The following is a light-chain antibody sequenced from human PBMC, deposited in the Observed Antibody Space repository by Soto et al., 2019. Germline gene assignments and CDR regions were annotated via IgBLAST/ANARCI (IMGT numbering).Light chain of an antibody. J-gene: IGKJ4*01. V-gene: IGKV3-15*01. CDR1: QSISSN. CDR3: QQFNNWPLT. Sequence: ELALTQSPATLSVSPGERATLSCRASQSISSNLAWYQQKPGQAPRLLIYGASTRATGFPARFSGSGSGTDFTLTISSLQSEDFAVYYCQQFNNWPLTFGGGTKVDIK. CDR2: GAS.